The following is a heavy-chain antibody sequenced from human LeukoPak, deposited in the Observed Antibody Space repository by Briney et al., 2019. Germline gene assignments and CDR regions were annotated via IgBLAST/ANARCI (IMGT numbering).Heavy chain of an antibody. CDR2: ISSSGSTI. CDR1: GFTFSDYY. V-gene: IGHV3-11*01. J-gene: IGHJ4*02. CDR3: AKDAYYDSSGPLDY. Sequence: GGSLRLSCAASGFTFSDYYMSWIRQAPGKGLEWVSYISSSGSTIYYADSVKGRFTISRDNAKNSLYLQMNSLRAEDTAVYYCAKDAYYDSSGPLDYWGQGTLVTVSS. D-gene: IGHD3-22*01.